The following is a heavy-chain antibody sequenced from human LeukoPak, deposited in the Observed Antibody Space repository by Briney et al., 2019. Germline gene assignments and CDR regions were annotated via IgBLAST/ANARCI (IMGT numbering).Heavy chain of an antibody. V-gene: IGHV5-51*01. Sequence: PGESLKISCKGSGYSFTSYWIGWVRQMPGKGLEWMGIIYPGDSDTSYSPSFQGEVTISADKSISTAYLQWSSLKASDTAMYYCARLTYYYDSSGYYSFDYFDYWGQGTLVTVSS. D-gene: IGHD3-22*01. CDR2: IYPGDSDT. CDR1: GYSFTSYW. J-gene: IGHJ4*02. CDR3: ARLTYYYDSSGYYSFDYFDY.